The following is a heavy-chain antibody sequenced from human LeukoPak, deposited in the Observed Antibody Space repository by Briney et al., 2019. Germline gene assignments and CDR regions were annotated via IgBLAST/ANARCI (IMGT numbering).Heavy chain of an antibody. J-gene: IGHJ4*02. CDR2: ISAYNGNT. D-gene: IGHD3-22*01. V-gene: IGHV1-18*01. CDR3: ARVRNYYDSSGYGYASLDY. Sequence: GASVKVSCNASGYTFTSYGISWVRQAPGQGLEWMGWISAYNGNTNYAQKLQGRVTMTTDTSTSTAYMELRSLRSDDTAVYYCARVRNYYDSSGYGYASLDYWGQGTLVTVSS. CDR1: GYTFTSYG.